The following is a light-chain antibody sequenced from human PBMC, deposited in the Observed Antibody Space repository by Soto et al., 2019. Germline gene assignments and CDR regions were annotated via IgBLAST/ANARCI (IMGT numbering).Light chain of an antibody. CDR1: QSVSSN. J-gene: IGKJ1*01. Sequence: EIVMTQSPATLSVSPGERATLSCRASQSVSSNLAWYQQKPGQATRLLIYGASTRATGIPARFSGSGSGTEFTLTISSLQSEDFAVYYCQQYNNWHLTFGQGTKVEIK. V-gene: IGKV3-15*01. CDR3: QQYNNWHLT. CDR2: GAS.